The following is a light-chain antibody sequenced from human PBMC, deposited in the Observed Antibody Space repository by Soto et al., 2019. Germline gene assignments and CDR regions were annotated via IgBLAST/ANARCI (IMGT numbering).Light chain of an antibody. CDR2: GAS. J-gene: IGKJ2*01. V-gene: IGKV3-20*01. Sequence: EIVLTQSPGTLSLSPGERATLSCRASQTVSSTYIAWYQQSPGQPPRLLIYGASSRATGIPDSFSGSGSGTGFTLTISRLEPEDFAVYFCQQYGRSPPFTFGQGTKVEIK. CDR3: QQYGRSPPFT. CDR1: QTVSSTY.